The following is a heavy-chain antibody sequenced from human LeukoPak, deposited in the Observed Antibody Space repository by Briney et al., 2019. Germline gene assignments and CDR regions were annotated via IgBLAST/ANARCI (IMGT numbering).Heavy chain of an antibody. Sequence: GGSLRLSCAASGFTFSIYNMNWVRQAPGKGLEWVSAISGSGGSTYYADSVKGRFTISRDNSKNTLYLQMNSLRAEDTAVYYCAKGGFGVVNYFDYWGQGTLVTVSS. J-gene: IGHJ4*02. D-gene: IGHD3-3*01. CDR3: AKGGFGVVNYFDY. V-gene: IGHV3-23*01. CDR1: GFTFSIYN. CDR2: ISGSGGST.